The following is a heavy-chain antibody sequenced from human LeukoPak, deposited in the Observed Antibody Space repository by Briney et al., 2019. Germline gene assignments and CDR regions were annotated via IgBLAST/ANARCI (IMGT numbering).Heavy chain of an antibody. J-gene: IGHJ4*02. CDR3: ARSHYASGTYYNAPFFDF. CDR2: INGDGSTK. V-gene: IGHV3-74*03. D-gene: IGHD3-10*01. Sequence: GGSLRLSCAASGFTFSTYWMHWVRRAPGKGLVWVSGINGDGSTKTYANSVKGRFTISRDNAKNTLYLEVHSRRAEDTAVYYCARSHYASGTYYNAPFFDFWGQGTLVAVSS. CDR1: GFTFSTYW.